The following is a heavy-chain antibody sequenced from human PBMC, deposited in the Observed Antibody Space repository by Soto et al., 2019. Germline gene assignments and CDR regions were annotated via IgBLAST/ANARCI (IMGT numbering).Heavy chain of an antibody. CDR3: AKDRYLDHDSRGYLFDN. CDR2: ISRYGDFT. D-gene: IGHD3-22*01. V-gene: IGHV3-23*01. CDR1: GFTFNIYA. J-gene: IGHJ4*02. Sequence: EVQLLESGGDLIQPGGSLRLSCAASGFTFNIYAMTWVRQAPGKGLEWVSAISRYGDFTYYADSVEGRFTISTDNFNNTLYLQMNSLRAEDTAVYYCAKDRYLDHDSRGYLFDNWGQGTLVTVSS.